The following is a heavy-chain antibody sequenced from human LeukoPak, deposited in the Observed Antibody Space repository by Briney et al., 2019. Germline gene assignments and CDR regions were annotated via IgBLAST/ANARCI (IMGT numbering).Heavy chain of an antibody. Sequence: SETLSLTCTVSGGSISCHYWSWIRQPPGKGLEGIVYINYRGNTNYNPSLKSRVTISVDTSKNQFSLRLSSVTAADTAVYYCAKGYGDYVGWFDPWGQGTLVTVSS. D-gene: IGHD4-17*01. J-gene: IGHJ5*02. V-gene: IGHV4-59*11. CDR3: AKGYGDYVGWFDP. CDR1: GGSISCHY. CDR2: INYRGNT.